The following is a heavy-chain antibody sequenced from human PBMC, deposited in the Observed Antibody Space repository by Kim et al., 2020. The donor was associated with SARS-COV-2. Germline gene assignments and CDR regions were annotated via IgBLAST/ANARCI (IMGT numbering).Heavy chain of an antibody. J-gene: IGHJ4*01. V-gene: IGHV3-23*03. Sequence: GGSLRLSCAASGFTFSSYAMSWVRQAPGKGLEWVSVIYSGGSSTYYADSVKGRFTISRDNSKNTLYLQMNSLRAEDTAVYYCAKADGARDYWGQGTLVTVSS. D-gene: IGHD3-10*01. CDR3: AKADGARDY. CDR1: GFTFSSYA. CDR2: IYSGGSST.